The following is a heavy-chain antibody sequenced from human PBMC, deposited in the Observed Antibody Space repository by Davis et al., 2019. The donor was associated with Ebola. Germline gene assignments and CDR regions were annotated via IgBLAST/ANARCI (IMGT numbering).Heavy chain of an antibody. CDR3: AKGPETGRFEY. V-gene: IGHV3-23*01. Sequence: SLKLPCAASGFTFSNYAMSWVRQAPGKGLEWVSAIAGSGGSTYHADSVKGRFPISRDNSKNTLYLQMNSLGAEVTAVYYCAKGPETGRFEYWGQGTLVTVSA. J-gene: IGHJ4*02. CDR2: IAGSGGST. D-gene: IGHD1-1*01. CDR1: GFTFSNYA.